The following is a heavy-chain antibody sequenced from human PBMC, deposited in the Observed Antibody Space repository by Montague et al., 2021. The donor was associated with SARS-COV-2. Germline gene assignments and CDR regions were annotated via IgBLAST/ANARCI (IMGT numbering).Heavy chain of an antibody. V-gene: IGHV4-39*07. D-gene: IGHD5-12*01. CDR2: IYYSGST. CDR1: GGSISSSSYY. J-gene: IGHJ4*02. CDR3: ARDLWVWLSVEGSFDY. Sequence: SETLSLTCTVSGGSISSSSYYWGWIRQPPGKGLEWIGSIYYSGSTCYXXXLKSRVTISVDTSKNQFSLKLSSVTAADTAVYYCARDLWVWLSVEGSFDYWGQGTLVTVSS.